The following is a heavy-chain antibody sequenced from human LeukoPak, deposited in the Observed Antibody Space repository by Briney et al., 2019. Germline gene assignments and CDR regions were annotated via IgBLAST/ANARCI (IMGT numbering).Heavy chain of an antibody. CDR3: ARGPIFYGSGSYPDY. D-gene: IGHD3-10*01. CDR1: GGSFSGYY. J-gene: IGHJ4*02. V-gene: IGHV4-34*01. CDR2: INHSGST. Sequence: SETLSLTCAVYGGSFSGYYWSWIRQPPGKGLEWIGEINHSGSTNYNPSLKSRVTISVDTSKNQFSLKLSSATAADTAVYYCARGPIFYGSGSYPDYWGQGTLVTVSS.